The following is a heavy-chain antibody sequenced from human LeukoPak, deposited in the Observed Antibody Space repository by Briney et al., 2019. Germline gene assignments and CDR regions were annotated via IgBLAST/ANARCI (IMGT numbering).Heavy chain of an antibody. CDR1: GFTVSSTY. CDR2: IYSGGST. Sequence: GGSLRLSCAAYGFTVSSTYVSWVRQAPGRGLEWVSVIYSGGSTYYADSVKGRFTISRDNSKNTLFLQMNSLRAEDTAVYYCASRYSYGLANFDYWGQGTLVIVSS. CDR3: ASRYSYGLANFDY. J-gene: IGHJ4*02. V-gene: IGHV3-66*01. D-gene: IGHD5-18*01.